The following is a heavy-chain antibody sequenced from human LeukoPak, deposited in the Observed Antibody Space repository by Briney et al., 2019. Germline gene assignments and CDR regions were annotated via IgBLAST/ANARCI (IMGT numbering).Heavy chain of an antibody. V-gene: IGHV3-7*01. D-gene: IGHD1-20*01. CDR3: ARDAIPGRTSHFDY. J-gene: IGHJ4*02. CDR2: IQQHGSET. CDR1: GFSFSNYW. Sequence: GGSLRLSCEASGFSFSNYWMSWVRQAPGKGLEWVANIQQHGSETYYVGSVKGRFTISRDNAKNSLYLQMNSLSAEDTAVYYCARDAIPGRTSHFDYWGQGTLVTVSS.